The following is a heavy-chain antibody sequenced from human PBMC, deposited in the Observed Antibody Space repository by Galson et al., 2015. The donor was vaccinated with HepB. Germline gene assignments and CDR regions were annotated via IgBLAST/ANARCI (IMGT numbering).Heavy chain of an antibody. J-gene: IGHJ4*02. CDR2: IRYDGSNK. CDR1: GFTFSSYG. CDR3: AKDIASYCGGDCYLDY. D-gene: IGHD2-21*02. V-gene: IGHV3-30*02. Sequence: SLRLSCAASGFTFSSYGMHWVRQAPGKGLEWVAFIRYDGSNKYYVDSVKGRFTISRDNSKNTLYLQMNSLKPEDTAVYYCAKDIASYCGGDCYLDYWGQGTLVSVSS.